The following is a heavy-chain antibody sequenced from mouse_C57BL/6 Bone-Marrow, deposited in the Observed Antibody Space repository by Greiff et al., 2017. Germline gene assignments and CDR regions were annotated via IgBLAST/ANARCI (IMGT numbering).Heavy chain of an antibody. V-gene: IGHV1-64*01. Sequence: QVQLKQPGAELVKPGASVKLSCKASGYTFTSYWMHWVKQRPGQGLEWIGMIHPNSGSTNYNEKFKSKATLTVDKSSSTAYMQLSSLTSEDSAVYYCAYDYDPYFDVWGTGTTVTVSS. J-gene: IGHJ1*03. CDR2: IHPNSGST. CDR1: GYTFTSYW. D-gene: IGHD2-4*01. CDR3: AYDYDPYFDV.